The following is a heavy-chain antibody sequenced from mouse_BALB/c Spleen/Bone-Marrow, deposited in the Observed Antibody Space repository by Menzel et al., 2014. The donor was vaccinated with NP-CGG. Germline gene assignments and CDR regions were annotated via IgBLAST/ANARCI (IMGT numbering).Heavy chain of an antibody. CDR3: TTGFAY. CDR1: GFTFXNYW. Sequence: EVQLQQSGGGLVQPGGSMKLSCVASGFTFXNYWMNWVRQSPEKGLEWVAEIRLKSNNYATHYAESVKGRFTISRDDSKSSVYLQMNNLRAEDTGIYYCTTGFAYWGQGTLVTVSA. J-gene: IGHJ3*01. V-gene: IGHV6-6*02. CDR2: IRLKSNNYAT.